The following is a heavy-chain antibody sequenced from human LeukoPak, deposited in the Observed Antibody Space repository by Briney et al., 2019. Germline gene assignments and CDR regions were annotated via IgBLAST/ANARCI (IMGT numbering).Heavy chain of an antibody. J-gene: IGHJ4*02. CDR1: GFTFSSYE. V-gene: IGHV3-48*03. CDR3: ARDRSTVTTWIDY. CDR2: ISGSGTTI. Sequence: PGGTQRLSCAASGFTFSSYEMNWVRQAPGKGLEWVSYISGSGTTIYYADSVKGRFTISRDNAKNSLFLQMNSLRAEDTAVYYCARDRSTVTTWIDYWGQGTLVTVSS. D-gene: IGHD4-17*01.